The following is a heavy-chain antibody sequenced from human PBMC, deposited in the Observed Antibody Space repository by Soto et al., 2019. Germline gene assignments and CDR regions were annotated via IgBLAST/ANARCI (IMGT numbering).Heavy chain of an antibody. V-gene: IGHV3-30-3*01. CDR3: ARGASSGSYAEGGFDI. D-gene: IGHD6-19*01. Sequence: QVQLVESGGGVVQPGRALRLSCAASGFTFSTYAMHWVRQAPGKRLEWVAVISYDGSNEYYADSVRGRFTISRDNSKSSLALQMNRLRADDTAVFYCARGASSGSYAEGGFDIWRQGTMITVSS. CDR2: ISYDGSNE. CDR1: GFTFSTYA. J-gene: IGHJ3*02.